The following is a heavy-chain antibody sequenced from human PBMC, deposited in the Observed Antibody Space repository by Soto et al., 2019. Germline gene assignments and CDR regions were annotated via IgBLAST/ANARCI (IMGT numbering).Heavy chain of an antibody. CDR3: AMVDLYVTPTPQDV. J-gene: IGHJ6*02. V-gene: IGHV1-18*01. CDR2: ISPYTGNT. Sequence: QVQLEQSGDEVKKPGASVKVSCKASGYIFVNYGIAWVRQAPGQGLEWLGWISPYTGNTYYATKVQGRLTLTTATXXTTAFMDLGSLTSADTAVYYCAMVDLYVTPTPQDVWGQGTTVSVSS. D-gene: IGHD3-16*01. CDR1: GYIFVNYG.